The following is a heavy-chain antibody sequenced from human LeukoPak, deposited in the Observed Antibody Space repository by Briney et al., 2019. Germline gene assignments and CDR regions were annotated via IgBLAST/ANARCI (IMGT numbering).Heavy chain of an antibody. Sequence: SETLSLTCTVSGGSTSSYYWSWIRQPPGKGLEWIGYIHYSGNTNYNPSLKSRVTMSVDASKNQFSLKLSSVTAADTAVYYCARTNARYFDYWGQGTLVTVSS. J-gene: IGHJ4*02. CDR1: GGSTSSYY. CDR3: ARTNARYFDY. CDR2: IHYSGNT. D-gene: IGHD1-1*01. V-gene: IGHV4-59*08.